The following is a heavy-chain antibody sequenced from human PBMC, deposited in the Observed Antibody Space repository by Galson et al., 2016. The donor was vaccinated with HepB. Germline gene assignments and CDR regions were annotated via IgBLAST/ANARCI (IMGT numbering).Heavy chain of an antibody. V-gene: IGHV4-61*01. CDR1: SDPVTSGTYY. CDR2: IHDSVNT. CDR3: ARDEGFYNGMDV. D-gene: IGHD2-2*02. Sequence: SETLSLTCTVSSDPVTSGTYYWSWVRQSPGKGLDWIGYIHDSVNTNSNPSIKSRVTISRDTSKNQFFLGLTSVTAADTAVYYCARDEGFYNGMDVWGQGTTVTVAS. J-gene: IGHJ6*02.